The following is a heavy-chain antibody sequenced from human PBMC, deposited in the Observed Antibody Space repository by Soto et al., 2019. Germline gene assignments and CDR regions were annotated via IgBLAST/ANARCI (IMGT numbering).Heavy chain of an antibody. V-gene: IGHV4-31*03. J-gene: IGHJ3*01. D-gene: IGHD3-10*01. CDR2: IYHSGST. CDR1: GGSISSGGYH. Sequence: QVQLQESGPGLVKPSQTLSLTCTVSGGSISSGGYHWSWIRQPPGKGLEWIGYIYHSGSTYYNPSHKSRPKVSVDTSKNQFSLKMSSVTAADTAVYYCARGGGSRNAFDVWGQGTMVTVSS. CDR3: ARGGGSRNAFDV.